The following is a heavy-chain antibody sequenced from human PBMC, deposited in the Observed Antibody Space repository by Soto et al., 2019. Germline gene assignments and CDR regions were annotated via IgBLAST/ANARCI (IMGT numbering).Heavy chain of an antibody. Sequence: SETLSLTCTVSGGSISTYYWSWIRQPAGKGLEWIGRIDTSGNTNYNPSLKSRVTMSVDTSKKQFSLKLTSVTAADTAVYYCARDKYCSGGSCRKNWFDPWGQGTLVTVSS. CDR2: IDTSGNT. V-gene: IGHV4-4*07. CDR3: ARDKYCSGGSCRKNWFDP. D-gene: IGHD2-15*01. J-gene: IGHJ5*02. CDR1: GGSISTYY.